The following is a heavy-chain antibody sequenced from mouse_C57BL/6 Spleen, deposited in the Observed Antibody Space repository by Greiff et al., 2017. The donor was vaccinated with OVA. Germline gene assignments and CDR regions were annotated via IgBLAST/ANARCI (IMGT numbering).Heavy chain of an antibody. CDR1: GYAFSSYW. V-gene: IGHV1-80*01. D-gene: IGHD2-3*01. Sequence: LMESGASVKISCKASGYAFSSYWMNWVKQRPGKGLEWIGQIYPGDGDTNYNGKFKGKATLTADKSSSTAYMQLSSLTSEDSAVYFCARGDDGYYVWFAYWGQGTLVTVSA. CDR2: IYPGDGDT. J-gene: IGHJ3*01. CDR3: ARGDDGYYVWFAY.